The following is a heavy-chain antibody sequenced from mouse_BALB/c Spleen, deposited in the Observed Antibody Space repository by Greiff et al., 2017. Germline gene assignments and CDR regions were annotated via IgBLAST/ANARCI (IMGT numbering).Heavy chain of an antibody. CDR1: GYTFTSYT. J-gene: IGHJ4*01. CDR3: ARGELYAMDY. Sequence: QVQLKESAAELARPGASVKMSCKASGYTFTSYTMHWVKQRPGQGLEWIGYINPSSGYTEYNQKFKDKTTLTADKSSSTAYMQLSSLTSEDSAVYYCARGELYAMDYWGQGTSVTVAS. V-gene: IGHV1-4*02. CDR2: INPSSGYT.